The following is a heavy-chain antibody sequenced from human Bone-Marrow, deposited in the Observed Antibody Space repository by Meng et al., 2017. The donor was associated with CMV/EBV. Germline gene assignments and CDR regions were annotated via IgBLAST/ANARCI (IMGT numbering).Heavy chain of an antibody. CDR1: GFTFSSYA. D-gene: IGHD6-6*01. Sequence: GESLKISCAASGFTFSSYAMSWVRQAPGKGLEWVANIKQDGSEKYYVDSVKGRFTISRDNAKNSLYLQMNSLRAEDTAVYYCASLGGSSRYYYYYGMDVWGQGTTVTVSS. J-gene: IGHJ6*02. CDR3: ASLGGSSRYYYYYGMDV. CDR2: IKQDGSEK. V-gene: IGHV3-7*01.